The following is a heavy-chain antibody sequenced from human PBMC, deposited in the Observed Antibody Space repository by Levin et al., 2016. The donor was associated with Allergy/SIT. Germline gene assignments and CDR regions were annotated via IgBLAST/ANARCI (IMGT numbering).Heavy chain of an antibody. CDR1: GYTFTNYY. Sequence: ASVKVSCKASGYTFTNYYMHWVRQAPGQGLEWMGIINPSGGSAYFAQKFQGRVIMTRDTSTSTFYMELSSLRSDDTAVYSCARSSNTNYFDFWGQGTLVTVSS. CDR3: ARSSNTNYFDF. D-gene: IGHD4-11*01. J-gene: IGHJ4*02. V-gene: IGHV1-46*01. CDR2: INPSGGSA.